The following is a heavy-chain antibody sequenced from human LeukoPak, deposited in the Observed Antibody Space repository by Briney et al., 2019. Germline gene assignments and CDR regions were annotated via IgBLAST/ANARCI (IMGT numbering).Heavy chain of an antibody. CDR3: ARDVEYDYVWGSYRSPLGY. CDR1: GFTFSSYA. Sequence: SGGSLRLSCVASGFTFSSYAMHWVRQAPGKGLEYVSAISSNGGSTYYANSVKGRFTISRDNSKNTLYLQMGSLRAEDMAVYYCARDVEYDYVWGSYRSPLGYWGQGTLVTVSS. CDR2: ISSNGGST. J-gene: IGHJ4*02. V-gene: IGHV3-64*01. D-gene: IGHD3-16*02.